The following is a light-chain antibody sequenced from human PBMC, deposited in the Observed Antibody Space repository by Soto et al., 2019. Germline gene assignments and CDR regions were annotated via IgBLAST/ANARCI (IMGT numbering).Light chain of an antibody. CDR1: QSISSW. J-gene: IGKJ1*01. Sequence: DIQMTQSPSTLSASVGDRVTITCRASQSISSWLAWYQQKPGKAPKLLIYKASSLESGVPSRFSGSGSRTESTLTLSSLQPDDFATYYCQQYNSYRTFGQGTKVDIK. CDR2: KAS. CDR3: QQYNSYRT. V-gene: IGKV1-5*03.